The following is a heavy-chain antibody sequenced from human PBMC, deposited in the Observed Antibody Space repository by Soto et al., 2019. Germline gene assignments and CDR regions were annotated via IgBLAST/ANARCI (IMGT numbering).Heavy chain of an antibody. V-gene: IGHV1-46*01. J-gene: IGHJ6*02. CDR3: ARDCSSGGRLNGYYYYRMEG. Sequence: ASVKVSCKASGYTFTSYYMHWVRQAPGQGLEWMGIINPSGGSTSYAQKFQGRVTMTRDTSTSTVYMELSSLRSEDTAVYYCARDCSSGGRLNGYYYYRMEGWGQGSMVTVSS. CDR2: INPSGGST. D-gene: IGHD6-19*01. CDR1: GYTFTSYY.